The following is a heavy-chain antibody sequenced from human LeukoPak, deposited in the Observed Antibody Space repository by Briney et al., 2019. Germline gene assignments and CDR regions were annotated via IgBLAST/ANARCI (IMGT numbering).Heavy chain of an antibody. J-gene: IGHJ3*02. V-gene: IGHV3-9*01. CDR1: GFTFDDYA. CDR3: AKTIYGLGAFDI. D-gene: IGHD2-2*02. CDR2: ISWNSGSI. Sequence: GGSLRLSCAASGFTFDDYAMHWVRQAPGKGLEWVSGISWNSGSIGYADSVKGRFTISRDNAKNSLYLQMNSLRAEDTALYYCAKTIYGLGAFDIWGQGTMVTVSS.